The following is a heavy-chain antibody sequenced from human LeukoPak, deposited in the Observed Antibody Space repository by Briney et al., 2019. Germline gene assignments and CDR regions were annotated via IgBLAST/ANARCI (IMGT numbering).Heavy chain of an antibody. CDR3: ARRYCSSTSCRMDV. Sequence: SQTLSFTCAVSDGSISSGGYSWSWIRQPPGKGLEWIGYIYHSGSTNYNPSLKSRVTISVDTSKNQFSLKLSSVTAADTAVYYCARRYCSSTSCRMDVWGQGTTVTVSS. J-gene: IGHJ6*02. CDR2: IYHSGST. V-gene: IGHV4-30-2*01. D-gene: IGHD2-2*01. CDR1: DGSISSGGYS.